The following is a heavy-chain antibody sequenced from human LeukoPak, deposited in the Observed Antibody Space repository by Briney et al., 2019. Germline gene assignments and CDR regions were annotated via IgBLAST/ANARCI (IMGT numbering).Heavy chain of an antibody. D-gene: IGHD3-16*02. J-gene: IGHJ4*02. CDR3: ARGYVRNTSFCFDY. CDR2: IIPIFGSA. V-gene: IGHV1-69*13. Sequence: ASVKVSCKASGGTFSSYAISWVRQAPGQGLEWMGGIIPIFGSANYAQRFQGRGTITADESKNTVYMELSSLRAEDTAVYYCARGYVRNTSFCFDYWGQGTLVTVSS. CDR1: GGTFSSYA.